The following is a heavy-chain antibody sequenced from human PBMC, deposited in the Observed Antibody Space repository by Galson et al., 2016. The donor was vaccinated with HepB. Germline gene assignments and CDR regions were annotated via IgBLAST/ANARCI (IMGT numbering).Heavy chain of an antibody. J-gene: IGHJ6*02. Sequence: SLRLSCAASGFTFTSNRMNWVRKAPGKGQEWVASINRDGEEKYYVDFVKGRFTISRDNAKNSLYLQMNSLRVEDTAVYYCARGTGMDGWGQGTTVTVSS. CDR3: ARGTGMDG. CDR1: GFTFTSNR. CDR2: INRDGEEK. V-gene: IGHV3-7*01.